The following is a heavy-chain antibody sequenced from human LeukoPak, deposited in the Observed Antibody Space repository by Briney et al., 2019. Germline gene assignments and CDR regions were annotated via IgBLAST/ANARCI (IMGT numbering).Heavy chain of an antibody. D-gene: IGHD3-10*01. Sequence: ASVKVSCKASGYTFTSYAMNWVRQAPGQGLEWMGWINTNTGNPTYGQGFTGRFVFSLDTSASTAYLQISSLKAEDTAVYYCARELCVRGSGSYCPFDYWGQGTLVTVSS. CDR2: INTNTGNP. CDR1: GYTFTSYA. V-gene: IGHV7-4-1*02. J-gene: IGHJ4*02. CDR3: ARELCVRGSGSYCPFDY.